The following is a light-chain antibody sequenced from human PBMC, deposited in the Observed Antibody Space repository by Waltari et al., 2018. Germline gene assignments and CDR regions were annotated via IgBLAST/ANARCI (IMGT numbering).Light chain of an antibody. CDR3: QAWDSSTASVV. Sequence: SYELTQPPSVSVSPGQTASITCSGDKLGDKYACWYQQKPGQSPVLVIYQDRKRPSGSPGRFSGSNSGNTATLTISGTQAMDEADYYCQAWDSSTASVVFGGGTKLTVL. V-gene: IGLV3-1*01. CDR2: QDR. J-gene: IGLJ2*01. CDR1: KLGDKY.